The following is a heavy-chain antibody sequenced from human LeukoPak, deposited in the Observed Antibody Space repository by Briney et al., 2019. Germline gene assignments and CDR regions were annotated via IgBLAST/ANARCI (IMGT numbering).Heavy chain of an antibody. Sequence: SETLSLTCAVYGGSLSGYYWTWIRQPPGKGLEWIGEINHGGSTNHNPSLKSRVTISVDTSNNQFSLKLSSVTAADTAVYYCARGVSAVTVDSWGQGTLVTVSS. D-gene: IGHD4-17*01. J-gene: IGHJ4*02. V-gene: IGHV4-34*01. CDR2: INHGGST. CDR3: ARGVSAVTVDS. CDR1: GGSLSGYY.